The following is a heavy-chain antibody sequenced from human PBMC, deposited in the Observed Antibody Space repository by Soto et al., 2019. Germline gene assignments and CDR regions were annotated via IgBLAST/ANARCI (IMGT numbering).Heavy chain of an antibody. CDR3: AREDYGGNSVYFDY. Sequence: SVKVSCKASGGTFSSYAISWVRQAPGQGLEWMGGIIPIFGTANYAQKFQGRVTITADESTSTAYMELSSLRSEDTAVYYCAREDYGGNSVYFDYWGQGTLVTVSS. J-gene: IGHJ4*02. D-gene: IGHD4-17*01. CDR2: IIPIFGTA. CDR1: GGTFSSYA. V-gene: IGHV1-69*13.